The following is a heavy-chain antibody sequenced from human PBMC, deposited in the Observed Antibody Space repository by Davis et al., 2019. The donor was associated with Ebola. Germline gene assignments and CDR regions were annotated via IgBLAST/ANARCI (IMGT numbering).Heavy chain of an antibody. CDR3: AKDLRALPGDYGWFNP. CDR2: ISGNGDIT. D-gene: IGHD4-17*01. J-gene: IGHJ5*02. Sequence: GESLKISCAASGFTFSSYAMSWVRQAPGKGLEWVSVISGNGDITNYADSVKGRFIISRDNSKDTLYLQMHVLRSEDTAVYYCAKDLRALPGDYGWFNPWGQGTLVTVSS. V-gene: IGHV3-23*01. CDR1: GFTFSSYA.